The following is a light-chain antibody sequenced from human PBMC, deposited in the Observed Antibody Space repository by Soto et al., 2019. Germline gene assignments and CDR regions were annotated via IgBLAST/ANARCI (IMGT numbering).Light chain of an antibody. V-gene: IGKV1-5*03. CDR2: KAS. J-gene: IGKJ1*01. CDR1: QSISSW. CDR3: QQYGSPLSWT. Sequence: QNYQSPCTLAASVGDRVTITCRASQSISSWLAWYQQKPGKAPKLLIYKASSLESGVPSRFSGSGSGTDFTLTISRLEPEDFALYHCQQYGSPLSWTFGQGTKVDIK.